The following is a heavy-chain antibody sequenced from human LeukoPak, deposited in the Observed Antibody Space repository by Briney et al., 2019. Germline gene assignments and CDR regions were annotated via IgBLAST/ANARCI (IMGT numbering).Heavy chain of an antibody. D-gene: IGHD1-26*01. V-gene: IGHV3-30*18. CDR3: AKDRGSSSSAYGMDV. Sequence: GSLRLSCAASGFPFSRYGMHWVRQAPGRGLEWVSLISYGVTKYYADTVKGRFTISRDNSKNTLYVQMNGLRAEDTAVYYCAKDRGSSSSAYGMDVWGQGTTVTVSS. CDR1: GFPFSRYG. J-gene: IGHJ6*02. CDR2: ISYGVTK.